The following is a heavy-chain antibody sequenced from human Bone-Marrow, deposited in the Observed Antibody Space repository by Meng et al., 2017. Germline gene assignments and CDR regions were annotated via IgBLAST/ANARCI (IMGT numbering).Heavy chain of an antibody. CDR3: ARGGLWFANWFDP. CDR2: IYYSGST. V-gene: IGHV4-59*01. J-gene: IGHJ5*02. D-gene: IGHD3-10*01. CDR1: GGSISSYY. Sequence: LRLSCTVSGGSISSYYWSWIRQPPGKGLEWIGYIYYSGSTNYNPSLKSRVTIAVDTSKNQFSLKLSSVTAGDTAVYYCARGGLWFANWFDPWGQGTLVTVSS.